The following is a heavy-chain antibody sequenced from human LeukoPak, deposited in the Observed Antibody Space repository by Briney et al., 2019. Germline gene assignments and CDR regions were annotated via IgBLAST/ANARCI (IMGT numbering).Heavy chain of an antibody. CDR2: INPSGGST. V-gene: IGHV1-46*01. CDR1: GYTFTSYY. J-gene: IGHJ3*02. D-gene: IGHD3-22*01. CDR3: AREGNYYDSSGYLYDAFDI. Sequence: GASVKVSCKASGYTFTSYYMHWVRQAPGQGLEWMGIINPSGGSTSYAQKFQGRVTMTRDTSTSTVYMELSSLRAEDTAVYYCAREGNYYDSSGYLYDAFDIWGQGTMVTVSS.